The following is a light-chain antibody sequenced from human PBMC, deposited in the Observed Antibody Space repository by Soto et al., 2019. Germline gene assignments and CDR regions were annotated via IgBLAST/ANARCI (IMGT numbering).Light chain of an antibody. V-gene: IGLV2-8*01. J-gene: IGLJ3*02. CDR2: EVT. Sequence: QSALTQPPSASGSPGQSVTISCTGTSSDVGAYKYVSWYQQYPGKAPKLMIYEVTKRPSGVPDRFSGSKSGKTASLTVSGLRAEDEADYYCTSYVGNDIWVFGGGTKVTVL. CDR1: SSDVGAYKY. CDR3: TSYVGNDIWV.